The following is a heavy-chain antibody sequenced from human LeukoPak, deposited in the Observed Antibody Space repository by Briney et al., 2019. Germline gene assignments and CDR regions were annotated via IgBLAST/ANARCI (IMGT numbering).Heavy chain of an antibody. Sequence: ASVKVSCKASGYTFTSYDINWVRQATGQGLEWMGWMNPNSGNTGYAQKFQGRVTITRNTSISTAYMELSSLRSEDTAVYYCARGRTVRLFGLVINNWFDPWGQGTLVTVSS. D-gene: IGHD3/OR15-3a*01. J-gene: IGHJ5*02. CDR1: GYTFTSYD. CDR2: MNPNSGNT. V-gene: IGHV1-8*03. CDR3: ARGRTVRLFGLVINNWFDP.